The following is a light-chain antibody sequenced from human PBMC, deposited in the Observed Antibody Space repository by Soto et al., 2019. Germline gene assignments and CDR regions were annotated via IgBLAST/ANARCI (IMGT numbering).Light chain of an antibody. CDR3: SSYTSSILYV. J-gene: IGLJ1*01. CDR2: DVS. V-gene: IGLV2-14*01. CDR1: SSVVGGYNY. Sequence: QSALTRPASVSGSPGQSITISCTGTSSVVGGYNYVSWYQQHPGKAPKLMIYDVSNRPSGVSNRFSGSKSGNTASLTISGLQAEDEADYYCSSYTSSILYVFGTGTKVTVL.